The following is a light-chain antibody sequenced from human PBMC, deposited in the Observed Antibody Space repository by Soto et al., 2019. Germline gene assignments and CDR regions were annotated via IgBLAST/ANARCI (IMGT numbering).Light chain of an antibody. Sequence: EIVLTQSPATLSLSPGERATLSCRASPSVANFLAWYQQKPGQAPRLLIYGAFNRATGIPARFSGSGSGTAFTLTISSLEPEDSAIYYCQPRNIWPPVTFGQGTRLEIK. CDR1: PSVANF. V-gene: IGKV3-11*01. CDR2: GAF. CDR3: QPRNIWPPVT. J-gene: IGKJ5*01.